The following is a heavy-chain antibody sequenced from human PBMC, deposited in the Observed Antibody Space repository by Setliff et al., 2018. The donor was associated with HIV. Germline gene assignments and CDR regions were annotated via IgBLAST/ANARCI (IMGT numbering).Heavy chain of an antibody. CDR2: TYYKSKWYN. J-gene: IGHJ6*03. V-gene: IGHV6-1*01. CDR1: GDSVSSNSAA. Sequence: SQTLSLTCAISGDSVSSNSAAWNWIRQSPSRGLEWLGRTYYKSKWYNDYAVSVKSRITINPDTSKNQFSLQLSSVTPEDTAVYYCASGAVAAAGHYYYYYMDVWGKGTMVTVSS. D-gene: IGHD6-19*01. CDR3: ASGAVAAAGHYYYYYMDV.